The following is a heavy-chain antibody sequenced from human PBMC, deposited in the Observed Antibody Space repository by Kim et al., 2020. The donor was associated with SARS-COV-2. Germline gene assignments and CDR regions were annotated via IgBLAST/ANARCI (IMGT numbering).Heavy chain of an antibody. J-gene: IGHJ5*02. CDR3: AREDTLWFGELPFDP. CDR2: INAGNGNT. Sequence: ASVKVSCKASGYTFTSYAMHWVRQAPGQRLEWMGWINAGNGNTKYSQKFQGRVTITRDTSASTAYMELSSLRSEDTAVYYCAREDTLWFGELPFDPWGQGTLVTVSS. D-gene: IGHD3-10*01. CDR1: GYTFTSYA. V-gene: IGHV1-3*01.